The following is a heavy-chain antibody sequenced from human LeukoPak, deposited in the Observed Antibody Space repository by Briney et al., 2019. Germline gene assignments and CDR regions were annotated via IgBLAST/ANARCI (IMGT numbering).Heavy chain of an antibody. CDR2: IYYSGST. V-gene: IGHV4-39*01. J-gene: IGHJ5*02. CDR3: ARYTTVAGRLVWFDP. Sequence: SETLSLTCTVSGGSISSSSYYWGWIRQPPGKGLEWIGSIYYSGSTYYNPSLKSRVTISVDTSKNQFSLKLSSVTAADTAVYYCARYTTVAGRLVWFDPWGQGTLVTVSS. D-gene: IGHD6-19*01. CDR1: GGSISSSSYY.